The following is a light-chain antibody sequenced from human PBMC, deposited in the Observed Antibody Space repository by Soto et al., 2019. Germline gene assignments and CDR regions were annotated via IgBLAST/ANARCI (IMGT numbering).Light chain of an antibody. CDR3: SSYTSSSTLVV. CDR2: DVS. CDR1: SSDVGGYNY. J-gene: IGLJ2*01. V-gene: IGLV2-14*01. Sequence: QSALTQPASVSGSPGQSITISCTGTSSDVGGYNYVSWYQQHPGKAPKLMIYDVSNRPSGVSNRFSGSKSGNTASLTISGLKDEDEAGYYCSSYTSSSTLVVFGGGTKVTVL.